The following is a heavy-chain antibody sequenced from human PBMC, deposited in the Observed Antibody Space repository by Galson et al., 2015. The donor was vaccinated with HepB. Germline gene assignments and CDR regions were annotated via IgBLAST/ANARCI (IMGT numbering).Heavy chain of an antibody. CDR1: GGSISSGGYY. CDR3: ATRIVGATGDFQH. D-gene: IGHD1-26*01. V-gene: IGHV4-31*03. J-gene: IGHJ1*01. CDR2: IYYSGST. Sequence: LSLTCTVSGGSISSGGYYWSWIRQHPGKGLEWIGYIYYSGSTYYNPSLKSRVTISVDTSKNQFSLKLSSVTAADTAVYYCATRIVGATGDFQHWGQGTLVTVSS.